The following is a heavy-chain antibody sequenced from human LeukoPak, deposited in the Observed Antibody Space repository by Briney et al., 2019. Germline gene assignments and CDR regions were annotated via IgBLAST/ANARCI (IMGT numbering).Heavy chain of an antibody. J-gene: IGHJ3*02. CDR1: GFTFDDYG. CDR2: ISWNSANI. CDR3: VRATDCSGGSCYSGAGYDAFNI. D-gene: IGHD2-15*01. Sequence: GGSLRLSCAASGFTFDDYGMHWVRQVPGKGLEWVSGISWNSANIAYADSLKGRFTISRDNAKNSPYLQMSSLRPGDTALYYCVRATDCSGGSCYSGAGYDAFNIWGRGTMVTVSS. V-gene: IGHV3-9*01.